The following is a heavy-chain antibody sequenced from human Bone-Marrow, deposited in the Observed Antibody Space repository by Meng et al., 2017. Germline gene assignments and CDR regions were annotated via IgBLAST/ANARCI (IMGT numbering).Heavy chain of an antibody. CDR2: ISSSGSTI. CDR3: GGRSSSWYPFDY. Sequence: QVQLVDSGGGLVKPGGSLRLSCAASGFTFSDYYMSWIRQAPGKGLEWVSYISSSGSTIYYADSVKGRFTISRDNAKNSLYLQMNSLRAEDTAVYYCGGRSSSWYPFDYWGQGTLVTVSS. CDR1: GFTFSDYY. J-gene: IGHJ4*02. D-gene: IGHD6-13*01. V-gene: IGHV3-11*01.